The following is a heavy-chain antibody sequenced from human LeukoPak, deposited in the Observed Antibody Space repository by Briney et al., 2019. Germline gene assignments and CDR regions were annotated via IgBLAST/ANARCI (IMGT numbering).Heavy chain of an antibody. D-gene: IGHD3-22*01. CDR1: GGSISSGGYS. V-gene: IGHV4-30-2*02. Sequence: SETLSLTCAVSGGSISSGGYSWSWIRQPPGKGLEWIGYIYHSGSTYYNPSLKSRVTISVDTSKNQFSLKLSSVTAADTAVYYCARQYYYDSSGYYYFDYWGQGTLVTVSS. J-gene: IGHJ4*02. CDR2: IYHSGST. CDR3: ARQYYYDSSGYYYFDY.